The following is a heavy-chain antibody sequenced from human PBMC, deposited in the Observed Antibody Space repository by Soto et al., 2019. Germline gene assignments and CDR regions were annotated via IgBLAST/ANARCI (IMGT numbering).Heavy chain of an antibody. Sequence: SETLSLTCAVSGGSFTSNNWWTWVRQPPGQGLEWIGEIYRTGSTNYNPSLKSRVKISLDKSENQFSLKVTSLTAADTAVYYCASRDPGTSVDYWGQGTLVTVSS. CDR3: ASRDPGTSVDY. D-gene: IGHD1-7*01. CDR1: GGSFTSNNW. J-gene: IGHJ4*02. V-gene: IGHV4-4*02. CDR2: IYRTGST.